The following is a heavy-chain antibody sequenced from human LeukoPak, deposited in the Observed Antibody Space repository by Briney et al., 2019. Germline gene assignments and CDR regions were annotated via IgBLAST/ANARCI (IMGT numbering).Heavy chain of an antibody. Sequence: GGSLRLSCAASGFTFSSYAMSWVRQAPGKGLEWVSVIYSGGSTYYADSVKGRFTISRDNSKNTLYLQMNSLRAEDTAVYYCAEGLTFGYFDLWGRGTLVTVSS. CDR1: GFTFSSYA. J-gene: IGHJ2*01. V-gene: IGHV3-53*01. CDR3: AEGLTFGYFDL. D-gene: IGHD4/OR15-4a*01. CDR2: IYSGGST.